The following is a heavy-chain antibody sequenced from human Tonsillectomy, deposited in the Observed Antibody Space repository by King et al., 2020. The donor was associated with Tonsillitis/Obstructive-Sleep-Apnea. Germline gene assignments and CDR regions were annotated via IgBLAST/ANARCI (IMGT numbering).Heavy chain of an antibody. D-gene: IGHD5-18*01. CDR3: ASHPGYSYDWHYGMDV. CDR1: GYSFTSYW. CDR2: IDPSDSYT. J-gene: IGHJ6*02. V-gene: IGHV5-10-1*01. Sequence: VQLVQSGAEVKKPGESLRISCKGSGYSFTSYWITWVRQMPGKGLEWMGTIDPSDSYTNYSPSFQGHVTISAYKSISTAYLQRSSMKASDTAMYYCASHPGYSYDWHYGMDVWGQGTTVTVSS.